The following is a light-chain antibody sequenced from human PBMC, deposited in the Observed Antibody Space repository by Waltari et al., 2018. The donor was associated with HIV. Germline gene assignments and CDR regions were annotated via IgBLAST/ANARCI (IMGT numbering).Light chain of an antibody. Sequence: DIVMTQSPDSLAVSLGERATINCKSSQSVLYSSNNKNHIGWYQQKPGQPPSLLIYWASTRESGVPDRFSGSGSGTDFTLTISSLQAEDVAVYYCQQYYSSPWNFGPGTKVDIK. CDR3: QQYYSSPWN. CDR2: WAS. CDR1: QSVLYSSNNKNH. V-gene: IGKV4-1*01. J-gene: IGKJ3*01.